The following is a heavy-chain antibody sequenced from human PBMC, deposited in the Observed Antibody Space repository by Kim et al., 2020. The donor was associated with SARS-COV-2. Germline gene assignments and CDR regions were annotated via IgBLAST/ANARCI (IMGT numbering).Heavy chain of an antibody. CDR2: IYYSGST. CDR3: ARAIVVVPAATHYYYYYYMDV. D-gene: IGHD2-2*01. Sequence: SETLSLTCTVSGGSISSYYWSWIRQPPGKGLEWIGYIYYSGSTNYNPSLKSRVTISVDTSKNQFSLKLSSVTAADTAVYYCARAIVVVPAATHYYYYYYMDVWGKGTTVTVSS. V-gene: IGHV4-59*01. J-gene: IGHJ6*03. CDR1: GGSISSYY.